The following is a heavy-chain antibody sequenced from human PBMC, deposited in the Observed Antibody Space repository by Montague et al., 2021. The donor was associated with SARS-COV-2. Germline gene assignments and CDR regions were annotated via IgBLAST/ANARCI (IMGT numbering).Heavy chain of an antibody. V-gene: IGHV4-39*01. D-gene: IGHD3-10*01. CDR3: ASMVRAQVYYFDY. CDR1: GGSISSSSCY. Sequence: SETLSLTCTVSGGSISSSSCYWGWIRQPPGKGLEWIGSIFYSGSTDYNPSLQSRVTISVDTSKNQVSLKLSSVTAADTAAYYCASMVRAQVYYFDYWGQGTLVTVSS. CDR2: IFYSGST. J-gene: IGHJ4*02.